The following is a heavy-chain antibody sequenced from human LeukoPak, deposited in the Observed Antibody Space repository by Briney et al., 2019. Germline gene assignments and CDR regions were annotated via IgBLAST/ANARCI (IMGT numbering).Heavy chain of an antibody. CDR1: GFTFNFHA. D-gene: IGHD6-19*01. CDR3: ASSRRGYDTGWNYFDY. J-gene: IGHJ4*02. Sequence: PGGSLRLSCTTSGFTFNFHAMTWVRQAPGKGLEWVATITHTGTRTYHADSVKGQFTISRDNSRGTLFLQMSSLRADDTAVYYCASSRRGYDTGWNYFDYWGQGTLVTVSS. V-gene: IGHV3-23*01. CDR2: ITHTGTRT.